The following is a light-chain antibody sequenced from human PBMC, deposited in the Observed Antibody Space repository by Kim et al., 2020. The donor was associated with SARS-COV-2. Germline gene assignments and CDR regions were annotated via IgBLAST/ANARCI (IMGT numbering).Light chain of an antibody. Sequence: GSPGERATRSWRASQSVSSHLAWYQQNPGQAPRLLIYDASTRATGLPARFSGSGSGTEFTLTISSLQSEDFAVYYCQQYYGWPLTFGGGTKVDIK. CDR2: DAS. CDR1: QSVSSH. V-gene: IGKV3-15*01. J-gene: IGKJ4*01. CDR3: QQYYGWPLT.